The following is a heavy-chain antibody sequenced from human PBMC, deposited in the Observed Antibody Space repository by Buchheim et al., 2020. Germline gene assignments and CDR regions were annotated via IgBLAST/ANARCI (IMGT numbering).Heavy chain of an antibody. D-gene: IGHD4-11*01. Sequence: QVQLVESGGGVVKPGGSLRLSCAASGFNFNDHRMYWVRQPPGKGLEWVGVMSPDGNVIYYVDSVRGRFTISRDTSKNTPYLQMSGLRAEDTALYYCTRGSSNWYFDYWGQGTL. J-gene: IGHJ4*02. CDR2: MSPDGNVI. CDR1: GFNFNDHR. CDR3: TRGSSNWYFDY. V-gene: IGHV3-30*03.